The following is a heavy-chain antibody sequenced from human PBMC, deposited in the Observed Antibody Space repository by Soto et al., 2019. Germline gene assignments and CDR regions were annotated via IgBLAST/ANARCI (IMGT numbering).Heavy chain of an antibody. CDR1: GGSINNHY. CDR3: ARANRYSEY. CDR2: VYYTGSS. V-gene: IGHV4-59*11. Sequence: QVHLQESGPGLVKPSETLSLTCSVSGGSINNHYWSWIRQPPGKGLEWIGYVYYTGSSSYNPSRKSRVTMSVDTSKNQFSVNLTSLTAADTAIYYCARANRYSEYWGQGTLVTVSS. J-gene: IGHJ4*02. D-gene: IGHD5-12*01.